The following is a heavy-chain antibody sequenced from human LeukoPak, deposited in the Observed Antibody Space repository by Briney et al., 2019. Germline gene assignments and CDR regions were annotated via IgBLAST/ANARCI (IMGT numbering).Heavy chain of an antibody. CDR3: PRDPVYYDIFTGYPSAAFDY. Sequence: ASVTVSCKASGYTFTGYYMHWVRQAPGQGLEWMGWINPNSGGTNYAQKFQGRVTMTRDTSISTAYMELSRLRSDDTAVYYCPRDPVYYDIFTGYPSAAFDYWGQGTLVTVSS. V-gene: IGHV1-2*02. D-gene: IGHD3-9*01. CDR2: INPNSGGT. J-gene: IGHJ4*02. CDR1: GYTFTGYY.